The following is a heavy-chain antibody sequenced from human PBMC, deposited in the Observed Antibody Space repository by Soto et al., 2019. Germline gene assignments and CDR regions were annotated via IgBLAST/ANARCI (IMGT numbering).Heavy chain of an antibody. J-gene: IGHJ4*02. Sequence: PGGSLRLSCAASGFTFSSYWMHWVRQAPGKGLVWVSRINSDGSSTSYADSVKGRFTISRDNAKNTLYLQMNSLRAEDTAVYYCAGPYYYDSSGYYYFDYWGQGTLVTVSS. CDR1: GFTFSSYW. CDR2: INSDGSST. V-gene: IGHV3-74*01. CDR3: AGPYYYDSSGYYYFDY. D-gene: IGHD3-22*01.